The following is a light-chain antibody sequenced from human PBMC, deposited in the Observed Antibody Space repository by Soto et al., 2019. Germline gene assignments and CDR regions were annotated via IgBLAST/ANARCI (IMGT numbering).Light chain of an antibody. CDR3: QTYDSSLSGAYV. J-gene: IGLJ1*01. V-gene: IGLV1-40*01. CDR1: SSNIGAGYD. Sequence: QSVLTQPPSVSGAPGQTVTISCTGNSSNIGAGYDVHWYQQLPGTAPKLLIYGNNNRPSDVPDRLSGSRSGTSASLAISGLLAEDEVDYYGQTYDSSLSGAYVFGTGTKLTVL. CDR2: GNN.